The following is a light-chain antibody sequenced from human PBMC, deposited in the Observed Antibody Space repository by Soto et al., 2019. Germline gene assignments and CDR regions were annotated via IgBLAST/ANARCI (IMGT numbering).Light chain of an antibody. V-gene: IGLV2-8*01. CDR3: SSYAGSSNV. CDR2: EVN. CDR1: SSDVGGYNY. J-gene: IGLJ1*01. Sequence: QSALTQPPSASGSPGQSVAISCTGTSSDVGGYNYVSRYQQHPSKAPQLMIYEVNKRPSGVPDRFSGSKSGNTASLTVSGLQAEDEADYYCSSYAGSSNVFGTGTKVTVL.